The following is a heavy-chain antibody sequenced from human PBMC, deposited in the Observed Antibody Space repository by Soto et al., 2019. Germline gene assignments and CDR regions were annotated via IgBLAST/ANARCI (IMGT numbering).Heavy chain of an antibody. J-gene: IGHJ4*02. V-gene: IGHV3-48*02. D-gene: IGHD3-16*01. CDR1: GFTFSTHA. CDR3: ARDARNADYDY. Sequence: EVQLVESGGGLVQPGGSLRLSCAVSGFTFSTHAMNWLRQAPGKGLEWVAYIHGTRSIIYYADSVKGRFTISRDNAKNSLFLQMDSLRDEDTAVYYCARDARNADYDYWGQGTLVTVSS. CDR2: IHGTRSII.